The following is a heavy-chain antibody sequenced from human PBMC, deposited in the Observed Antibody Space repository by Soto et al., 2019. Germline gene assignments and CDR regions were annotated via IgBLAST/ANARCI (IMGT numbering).Heavy chain of an antibody. V-gene: IGHV4-39*01. CDR3: ARSPLYSSSPGYFDY. CDR2: IYYSGST. Sequence: PTETLSLTCSVSGGSISSSSYYWGWIRQPPGKGLEWIGSIYYSGSTYYNPSLKSRVTISVDTSKNQFSLKLSSVTAADTAVYYCARSPLYSSSPGYFDYWGQGTLVTVSS. D-gene: IGHD6-6*01. J-gene: IGHJ4*02. CDR1: GGSISSSSYY.